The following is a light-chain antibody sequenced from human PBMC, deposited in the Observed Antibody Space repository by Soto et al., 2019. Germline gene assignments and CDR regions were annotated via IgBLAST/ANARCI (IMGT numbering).Light chain of an antibody. Sequence: QSVLTQPASVSGSPGQSITISCTGTSSDVGAYDYVSWYQHHPGKAPELMIFDVNNRPSGVSNRFSGSKSGNTASLTISGLQAEDEADYFCSSYTTSSTLPYGFGTGTKVTVL. CDR1: SSDVGAYDY. J-gene: IGLJ1*01. V-gene: IGLV2-14*03. CDR2: DVN. CDR3: SSYTTSSTLPYG.